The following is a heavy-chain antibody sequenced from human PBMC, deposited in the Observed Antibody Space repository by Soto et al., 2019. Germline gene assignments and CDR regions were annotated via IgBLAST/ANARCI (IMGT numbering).Heavy chain of an antibody. D-gene: IGHD3-22*01. CDR3: SYYYDSSGYYPLIPYYYYGMDV. J-gene: IGHJ6*02. CDR1: GGSISSSSYY. CDR2: IYYSGST. V-gene: IGHV4-39*01. Sequence: LSETLSLTCTVSGGSISSSSYYWGWIRQPPGKGLEWIGSIYYSGSTYYNPSLKSRVTISVDTSKNQFSLKLSSVTAADTAVYYCSYYYDSSGYYPLIPYYYYGMDVWGQGTTVT.